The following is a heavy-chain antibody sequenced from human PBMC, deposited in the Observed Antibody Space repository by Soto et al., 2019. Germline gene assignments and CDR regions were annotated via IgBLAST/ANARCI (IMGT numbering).Heavy chain of an antibody. CDR3: ARTRIAVAGKEWYFDL. CDR2: IYYSGST. D-gene: IGHD6-19*01. CDR1: GGSFSGYY. V-gene: IGHV4-34*01. Sequence: SETLSLTCAVYGGSFSGYYWSWIRQPPGKGLEWIGEIYYSGSTNYNPSLKSRVTISVDTSKNQFSLKLSSVTAADTAVYYCARTRIAVAGKEWYFDLWGRGTLVTVSS. J-gene: IGHJ2*01.